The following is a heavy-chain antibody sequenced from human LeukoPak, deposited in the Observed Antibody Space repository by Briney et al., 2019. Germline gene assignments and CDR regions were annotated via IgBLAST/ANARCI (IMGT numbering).Heavy chain of an antibody. J-gene: IGHJ4*02. CDR3: AADVHYYGSGSFGPTLYYFDY. CDR1: GFTFTSSA. D-gene: IGHD3-10*01. CDR2: IAVGSGNT. V-gene: IGHV1-58*01. Sequence: TSVKVSCKASGFTFTSSAVQWVRQARGQRLEWIGWIAVGSGNTNYAQKFQERVTITRDMSTSTAYMELSSLRSEDTAVYYCAADVHYYGSGSFGPTLYYFDYWGQGTLVTVSS.